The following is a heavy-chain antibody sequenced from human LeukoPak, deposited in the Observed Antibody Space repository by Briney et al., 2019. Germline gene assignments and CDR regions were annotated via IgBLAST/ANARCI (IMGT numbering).Heavy chain of an antibody. D-gene: IGHD3-10*01. CDR2: IYYSGST. CDR3: ARAFWEGFLDY. J-gene: IGHJ4*02. CDR1: GGSISSSSYY. Sequence: PSETLSLTCTVSGGSISSSSYYWGWIRQPPGKGLEWIGSIYYSGSTYYNPSLKSRVTISIDTSKNQFSLKLSSVTAADTAVYYCARAFWEGFLDYWGQGTLVTVSS. V-gene: IGHV4-39*07.